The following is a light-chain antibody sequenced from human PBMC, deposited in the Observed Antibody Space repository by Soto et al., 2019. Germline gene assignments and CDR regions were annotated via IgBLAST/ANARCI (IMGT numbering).Light chain of an antibody. CDR3: QHYNGAPWT. CDR2: GAS. J-gene: IGKJ1*01. CDR1: QGISNY. Sequence: DIQMTQSPSSLSASVGDRVTITCRASQGISNYLAWYQQKSEKVPKLLIYGASTLQLGVPSRFSGSGSGTEITLNISTLQPEDVATYYCQHYNGAPWTFGQGTKVEIK. V-gene: IGKV1-27*01.